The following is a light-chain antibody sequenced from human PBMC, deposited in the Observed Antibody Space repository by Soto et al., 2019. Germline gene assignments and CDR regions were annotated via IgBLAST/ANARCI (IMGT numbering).Light chain of an antibody. CDR3: QHYNTHSPT. CDR2: DAS. Sequence: IQMTQSPSTLSASVGDRVTITCRASQSISSWLAWYQQKPGKAPKLLIYDASSLESGVPSRFSGSGSGTEFTLTISSLQPDDFATFYCQHYNTHSPTFGQGTKVDIK. V-gene: IGKV1-5*01. J-gene: IGKJ1*01. CDR1: QSISSW.